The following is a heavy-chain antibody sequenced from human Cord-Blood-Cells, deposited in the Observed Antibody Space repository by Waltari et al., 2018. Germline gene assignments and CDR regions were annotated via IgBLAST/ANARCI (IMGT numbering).Heavy chain of an antibody. CDR2: INPNRGGT. Sequence: QVQLVQSGAEVKKPGASVKVSCKASGYTFTGYYLHWVRQAPGQGLEWMGWINPNRGGTNYAQKFQGWVTMTRDTSISTAYMELSRLRSDDTAVYYCARAPYIVGATTNAFDIWGQGTMVTVSS. CDR1: GYTFTGYY. D-gene: IGHD1-26*01. J-gene: IGHJ3*02. V-gene: IGHV1-2*04. CDR3: ARAPYIVGATTNAFDI.